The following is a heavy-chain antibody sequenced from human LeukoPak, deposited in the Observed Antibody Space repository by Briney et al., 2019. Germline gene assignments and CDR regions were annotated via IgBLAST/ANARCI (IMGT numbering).Heavy chain of an antibody. Sequence: PGGSLRLSCAASGFTFSNYAMSWVRQTPGKGLEWVSAISGSGDSTYYTDSVKVRFTISRDNSKNTLYLQMNSLRAEDTAVYYCAKDQCGGSCYDFFDYWGQGTLVTVSS. CDR2: ISGSGDST. D-gene: IGHD2-15*01. CDR3: AKDQCGGSCYDFFDY. J-gene: IGHJ4*02. CDR1: GFTFSNYA. V-gene: IGHV3-23*01.